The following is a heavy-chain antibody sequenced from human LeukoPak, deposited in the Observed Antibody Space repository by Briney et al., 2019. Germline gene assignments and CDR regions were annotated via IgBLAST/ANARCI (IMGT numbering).Heavy chain of an antibody. CDR3: AREGPGIAFDI. J-gene: IGHJ3*02. CDR2: IWYDGSNK. V-gene: IGHV3-33*01. Sequence: GGSLRLSCAASGFTFSSYGMHWVRQAPGKGLEWVAVIWYDGSNKYYADSVKGRFTISRDNSKNTLYLQMNSLRAEDTAVYYCAREGPGIAFDIWGQGTMVTVSS. CDR1: GFTFSSYG.